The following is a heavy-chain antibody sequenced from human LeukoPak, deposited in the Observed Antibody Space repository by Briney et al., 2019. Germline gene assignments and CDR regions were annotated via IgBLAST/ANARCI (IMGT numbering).Heavy chain of an antibody. CDR2: ISGDGGST. CDR1: GFTFDDYA. CDR3: AKDITMVRGVTEDYYYYGMDV. Sequence: GGSLRLSCAASGFTFDDYAMHWVRQAPGKGLEWVSLISGDGGSTYYADSVKGRFTISRDNSKNSLYLQMNSLRTEDTALYYCAKDITMVRGVTEDYYYYGMDVWGQGTTATVSS. D-gene: IGHD3-10*01. V-gene: IGHV3-43*02. J-gene: IGHJ6*02.